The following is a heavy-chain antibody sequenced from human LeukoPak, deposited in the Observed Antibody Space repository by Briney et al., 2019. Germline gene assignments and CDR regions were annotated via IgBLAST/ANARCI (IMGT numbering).Heavy chain of an antibody. CDR2: IKSKTDGGTS. Sequence: PGGSLRLSCATSGLTFNNAWMSWFRQAPGKGLEWVGRIKSKTDGGTSDYAAPVQGRFTISRDDSKNTLYLQMNSLKIEDTAVYYCATDPGEWEPIWGQGTMVTVSS. D-gene: IGHD1-26*01. J-gene: IGHJ3*02. V-gene: IGHV3-15*01. CDR3: ATDPGEWEPI. CDR1: GLTFNNAW.